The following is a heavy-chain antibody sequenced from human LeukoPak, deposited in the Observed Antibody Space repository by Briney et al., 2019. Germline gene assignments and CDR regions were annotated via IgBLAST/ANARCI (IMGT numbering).Heavy chain of an antibody. CDR1: GYTFTSYD. CDR3: ARDDDIVVVPAALLGY. V-gene: IGHV1-2*02. CDR2: MNPNSGGT. Sequence: ASVKVSCKASGYTFTSYDINWVRQATGQGLEWMGWMNPNSGGTNYAQKFQGRVTMTRDTSISTAYMELSRLRSDDTAVYYCARDDDIVVVPAALLGYWGQGTLVTVSS. D-gene: IGHD2-2*01. J-gene: IGHJ4*02.